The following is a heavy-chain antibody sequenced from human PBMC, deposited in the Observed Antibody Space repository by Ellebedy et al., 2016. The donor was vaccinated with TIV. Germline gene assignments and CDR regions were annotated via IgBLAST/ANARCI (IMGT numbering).Heavy chain of an antibody. CDR3: ARDYRNSFDP. V-gene: IGHV1-3*01. Sequence: AASVKVSCKASGYSFSDSVIYWLRQAPGQRLEWMGWINPGNGNTKYAQKFPGRVTFSRDTSASTTYMELRGLSSEDTALYYCARDYRNSFDPWGQGSLVTVSS. J-gene: IGHJ5*02. CDR2: INPGNGNT. D-gene: IGHD1-26*01. CDR1: GYSFSDSV.